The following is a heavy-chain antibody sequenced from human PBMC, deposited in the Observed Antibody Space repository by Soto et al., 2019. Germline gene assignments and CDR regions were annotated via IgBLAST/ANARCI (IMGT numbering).Heavy chain of an antibody. Sequence: SETLSLTCTVSGGSISSSSYYWGWIRQPPGKGLEWIGSIYYSGSTYYNPSLKSRVTISVDTSKNQFSLKLSSVTAADTALYHCAISGKWLGVPYNFFDPWGQGTLVTVSS. CDR3: AISGKWLGVPYNFFDP. CDR1: GGSISSSSYY. V-gene: IGHV4-39*01. J-gene: IGHJ5*02. D-gene: IGHD6-19*01. CDR2: IYYSGST.